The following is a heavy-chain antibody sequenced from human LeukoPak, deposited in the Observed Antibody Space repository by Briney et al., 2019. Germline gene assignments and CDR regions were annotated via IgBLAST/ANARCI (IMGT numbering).Heavy chain of an antibody. Sequence: MAGGSLRLSCSASGFSFTSYAMNWVRQAPGKGLEWVSSITTGSSYIYYADSVRGRFSVSRDNAKNSLYLEMNSLRAEDTAVYYCARVEATTARSYYYYYMDVWDKGTTVTVSS. V-gene: IGHV3-21*06. CDR2: ITTGSSYI. J-gene: IGHJ6*03. CDR1: GFSFTSYA. D-gene: IGHD1-1*01. CDR3: ARVEATTARSYYYYYMDV.